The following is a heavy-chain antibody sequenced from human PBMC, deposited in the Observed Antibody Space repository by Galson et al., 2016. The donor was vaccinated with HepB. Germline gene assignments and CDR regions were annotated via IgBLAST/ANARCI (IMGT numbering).Heavy chain of an antibody. J-gene: IGHJ4*02. D-gene: IGHD3-10*01. CDR1: GGSISSANHY. CDR2: IHYSGST. Sequence: TLSLTCTVSGGSISSANHYWSWIRQHPGKGLEWIGYIHYSGSTYYNSSLKSRVTISVDTSKNQFSLRLNSVAAADTAVYFCASYYYGSGSYYNSFDSWGQGTQVTVSS. CDR3: ASYYYGSGSYYNSFDS. V-gene: IGHV4-31*03.